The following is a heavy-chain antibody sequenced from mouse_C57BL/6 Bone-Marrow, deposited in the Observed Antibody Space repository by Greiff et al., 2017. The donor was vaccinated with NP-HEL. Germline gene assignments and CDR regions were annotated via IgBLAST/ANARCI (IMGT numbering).Heavy chain of an antibody. CDR3: ARRLLRYWYFDV. CDR1: GYTFTSYW. Sequence: QVQLQQPGAELVKPGASVKLSCKASGYTFTSYWMHWVKQRPGQGLEWIGMIPPNSGSTNYNEKFKSKATLTVDNSSSTAYMQLSSLTSEDSAVYYCARRLLRYWYFDVWGTGTTVTVSS. D-gene: IGHD1-1*01. V-gene: IGHV1-64*01. J-gene: IGHJ1*03. CDR2: IPPNSGST.